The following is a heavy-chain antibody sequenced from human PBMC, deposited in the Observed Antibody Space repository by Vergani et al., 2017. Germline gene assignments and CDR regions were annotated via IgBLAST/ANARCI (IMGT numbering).Heavy chain of an antibody. J-gene: IGHJ4*02. CDR2: INHSGST. CDR3: ARGLIVGAAVDY. CDR1: GGSFSGYY. Sequence: QVQLQQWGAGLLKPSETLSLSCAVYGGSFSGYYWSWIRQPPGKGLEWIGEINHSGSTNYNPSLKSRVTISVDTSKNQFSLKVSSVTAADTAVYYCARGLIVGAAVDYWGQGTLVTVSS. D-gene: IGHD1-26*01. V-gene: IGHV4-34*01.